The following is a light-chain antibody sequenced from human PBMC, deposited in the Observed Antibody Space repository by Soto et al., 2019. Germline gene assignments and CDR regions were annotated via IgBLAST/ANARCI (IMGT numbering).Light chain of an antibody. V-gene: IGLV1-44*01. Sequence: QSVLTQPPSTSGTPGQRVTISCTGSSSNIGDNTLNWYQQLPGTAPKLLIYNNNQRPSGVPDRLSGSKSGTSASLAISGLQSDDEADYYCATWDVSLNGWVFDGGTKLTVL. J-gene: IGLJ3*02. CDR2: NNN. CDR3: ATWDVSLNGWV. CDR1: SSNIGDNT.